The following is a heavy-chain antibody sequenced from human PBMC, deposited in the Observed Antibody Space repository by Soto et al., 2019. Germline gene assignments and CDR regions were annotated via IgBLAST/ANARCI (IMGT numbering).Heavy chain of an antibody. J-gene: IGHJ6*02. Sequence: PSEALSLTCTVSGGSISSGDYYWSWIRQPLGKGLEWIGYIYYSGSTYYNPSLKSRVTISVDTPKNQFSLKLSSVTAADTAVYYCARDLELRDYYYYGMDVWGQGTTVTVSS. V-gene: IGHV4-30-4*01. CDR2: IYYSGST. D-gene: IGHD1-7*01. CDR1: GGSISSGDYY. CDR3: ARDLELRDYYYYGMDV.